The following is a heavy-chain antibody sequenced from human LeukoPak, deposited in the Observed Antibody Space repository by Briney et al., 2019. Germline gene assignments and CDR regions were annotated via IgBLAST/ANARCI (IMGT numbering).Heavy chain of an antibody. CDR3: AKVRGRYAGYDWGHFDY. J-gene: IGHJ4*02. V-gene: IGHV3-23*01. CDR1: GSTFNTYA. CDR2: ISVSGGST. Sequence: GESLKISCAASGSTFNTYALSWVRQAPGKGLEWISSISVSGGSTYYADSVKGRFTIPRDNSKNTLYLQMNSLRAEDTAVYYCAKVRGRYAGYDWGHFDYWGQGTLVTVSS. D-gene: IGHD5-12*01.